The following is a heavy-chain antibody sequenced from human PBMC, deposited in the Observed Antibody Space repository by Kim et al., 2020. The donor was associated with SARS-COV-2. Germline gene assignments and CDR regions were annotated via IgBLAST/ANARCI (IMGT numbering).Heavy chain of an antibody. CDR3: ARPLPRNGYYYDN. Sequence: SETLSLTCTDESFNYFWGWIRQPPGQGLEWIGEIEYSGRTNYNPSLKSRVTMSVDTSKKQFSLRLSSVTAADTAVYFCARPLPRNGYYYDNWGQGTLVTVSS. CDR1: ESFNYF. J-gene: IGHJ4*02. CDR2: IEYSGRT. D-gene: IGHD3-22*01. V-gene: IGHV4-34*01.